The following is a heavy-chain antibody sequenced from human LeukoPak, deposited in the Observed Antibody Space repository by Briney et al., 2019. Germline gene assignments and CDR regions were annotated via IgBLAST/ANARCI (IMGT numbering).Heavy chain of an antibody. CDR2: ISYDGSNK. V-gene: IGHV3-30*01. J-gene: IGHJ3*02. D-gene: IGHD5-18*01. Sequence: GGSLRLSCAASGFTFSSYAMHWVRQAPGKGLEWVAVISYDGSNKYYADSVKGRFTISRDNSKNTLYLQMNSLRAEDTAVYYCARDSRYSYDLDAFDIWGQGTMVTVSS. CDR3: ARDSRYSYDLDAFDI. CDR1: GFTFSSYA.